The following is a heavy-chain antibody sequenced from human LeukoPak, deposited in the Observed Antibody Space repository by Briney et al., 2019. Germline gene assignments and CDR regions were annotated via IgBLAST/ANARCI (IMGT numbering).Heavy chain of an antibody. J-gene: IGHJ4*02. Sequence: GASVKVSCKASGYTFTSYAMHWVRQAPGQRLEWMGWINAGNGNTKYSQKFQGRVTITGDTSASTAYMELSSLRSEDTAVYYCARESIVGATTKDYWGQGTLVTVSS. CDR1: GYTFTSYA. V-gene: IGHV1-3*01. CDR2: INAGNGNT. CDR3: ARESIVGATTKDY. D-gene: IGHD1-26*01.